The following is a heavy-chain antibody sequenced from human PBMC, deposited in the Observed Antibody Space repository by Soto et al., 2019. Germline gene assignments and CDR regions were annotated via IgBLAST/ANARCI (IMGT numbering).Heavy chain of an antibody. CDR2: IIPILGIA. D-gene: IGHD2-15*01. J-gene: IGHJ5*02. CDR3: ARAEDIYNWFDP. Sequence: QVQLVQSGAEVKKPGSSVKVSCKASGGTFSSYTISWVRQAPGQGLEWMGRIIPILGIANYAQKFQGRVTITAGKSTSTAYMELSSLRSEDTAVYYCARAEDIYNWFDPWGQGTLVTVSS. CDR1: GGTFSSYT. V-gene: IGHV1-69*02.